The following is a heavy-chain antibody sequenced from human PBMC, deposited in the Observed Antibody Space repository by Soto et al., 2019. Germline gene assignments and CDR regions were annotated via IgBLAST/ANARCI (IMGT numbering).Heavy chain of an antibody. V-gene: IGHV3-30*18. D-gene: IGHD3-10*01. CDR2: ISYDGSNK. Sequence: GGSLRLSCAASGFTFSSYGMHWVRQAPGKGLEWVAVISYDGSNKYYADSVKGRFTISRDNSKNTLYLQMNSLRAEDTAVYYCAKGSGRGPGAGYYYYYGMDVWGQGTTVTVSS. CDR3: AKGSGRGPGAGYYYYYGMDV. CDR1: GFTFSSYG. J-gene: IGHJ6*02.